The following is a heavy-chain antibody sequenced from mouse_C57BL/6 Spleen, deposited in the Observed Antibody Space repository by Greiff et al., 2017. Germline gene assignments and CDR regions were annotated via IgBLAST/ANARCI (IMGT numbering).Heavy chain of an antibody. CDR3: ARDYDGYVVYIDY. D-gene: IGHD2-3*01. CDR1: GYTFTSYW. J-gene: IGHJ2*01. Sequence: VQLQQPGAELVKPGASVKLSCKASGYTFTSYWMHWVKQRPGQGLEWIGMIHPNSGSTNYNEKFKSKATLTVDKSSSTAYMQLSSLTSEDSAVYYCARDYDGYVVYIDYWGQGTTLTVSS. V-gene: IGHV1-64*01. CDR2: IHPNSGST.